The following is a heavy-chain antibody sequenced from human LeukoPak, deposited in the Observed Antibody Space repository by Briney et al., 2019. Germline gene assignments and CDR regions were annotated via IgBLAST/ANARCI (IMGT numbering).Heavy chain of an antibody. Sequence: GGSLRLSCAASGFSFGSYAMSWVRQAAGKGLEWVSAISGSGGSTYYADSVKGRFTISRDNSKNTLYLQMNSLRAEDTAVYYCAKLYGSGIPVDYWGQGTLVTVSS. CDR1: GFSFGSYA. J-gene: IGHJ4*02. CDR3: AKLYGSGIPVDY. V-gene: IGHV3-23*01. D-gene: IGHD3-10*01. CDR2: ISGSGGST.